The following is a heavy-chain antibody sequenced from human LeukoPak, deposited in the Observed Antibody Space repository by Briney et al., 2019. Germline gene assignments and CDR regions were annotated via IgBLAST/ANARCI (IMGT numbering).Heavy chain of an antibody. D-gene: IGHD2-15*01. CDR2: MWYDGSNK. CDR3: ARDLVGYCSGGSCYTPADY. Sequence: TGRSLRLSCAASGFTFSNYGMHWVRQAPGKGLEWVAVMWYDGSNKYYADSLKGRFTISRDNSKNTLYLQTNSLRAEDTAVYYCARDLVGYCSGGSCYTPADYWGQGTLVTVSS. V-gene: IGHV3-33*01. CDR1: GFTFSNYG. J-gene: IGHJ4*02.